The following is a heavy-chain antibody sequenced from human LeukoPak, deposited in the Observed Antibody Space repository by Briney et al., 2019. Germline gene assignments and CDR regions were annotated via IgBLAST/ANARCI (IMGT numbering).Heavy chain of an antibody. Sequence: PSETLSLTCTVSGGSITTHYWSWIRHPAGKGLEWIGRIHTSGSTNYNPSLEGRATMSLDTSKNQFSLNLSSVTAAATALYYCARNLGYNGFGPLGQGTMVNVSS. CDR1: GGSITTHY. CDR2: IHTSGST. J-gene: IGHJ5*02. CDR3: ARNLGYNGFGP. V-gene: IGHV4-4*07. D-gene: IGHD1-26*01.